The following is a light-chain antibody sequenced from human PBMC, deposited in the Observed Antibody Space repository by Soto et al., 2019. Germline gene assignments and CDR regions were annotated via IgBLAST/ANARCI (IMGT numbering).Light chain of an antibody. Sequence: EIVMTQSPATMSVSPGERATLSCRASQSVSSNLAWYQQKPGLAPRLLIYGASSRVTGIPARFSGSGSGTEFNLTISSLQSEDFAVYFCQQYDDWLRLTFGGGTKVDIK. V-gene: IGKV3D-15*01. J-gene: IGKJ4*01. CDR1: QSVSSN. CDR2: GAS. CDR3: QQYDDWLRLT.